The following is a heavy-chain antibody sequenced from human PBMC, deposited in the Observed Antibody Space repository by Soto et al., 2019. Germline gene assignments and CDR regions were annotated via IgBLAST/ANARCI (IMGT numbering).Heavy chain of an antibody. CDR3: ATVVVVAATLNWFDP. CDR1: GGSISSGDYY. D-gene: IGHD2-15*01. J-gene: IGHJ5*02. CDR2: IYYSGST. V-gene: IGHV4-30-4*01. Sequence: QVQLQESGPGLVKPSQTLSLTCTVSGGSISSGDYYWSWIRQPPGKGLEWIGYIYYSGSTYYNPSLKSRVTRSGVTYKPQCSRKLSSVTAADTAVYYCATVVVVAATLNWFDPWGQGTLVTVSS.